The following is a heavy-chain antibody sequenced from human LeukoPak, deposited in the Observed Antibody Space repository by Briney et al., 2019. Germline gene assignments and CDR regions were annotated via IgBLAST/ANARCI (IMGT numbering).Heavy chain of an antibody. V-gene: IGHV3-66*01. J-gene: IGHJ4*02. CDR1: GFTVSSDY. CDR3: AKDPHSSGFDY. Sequence: GGSLRLSCAASGFTVSSDYMGWVRQAPEKGLEWVSLISSGGSTYYADSLKGRFTISRDNSKNTLYLQMNSLRAEDTAVYYCAKDPHSSGFDYWGQGTLVTVSS. D-gene: IGHD3-22*01. CDR2: ISSGGST.